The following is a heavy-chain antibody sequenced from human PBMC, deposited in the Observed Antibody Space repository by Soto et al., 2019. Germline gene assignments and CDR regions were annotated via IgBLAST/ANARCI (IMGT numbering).Heavy chain of an antibody. V-gene: IGHV5-51*01. D-gene: IGHD2-15*01. CDR1: GYIFTSYW. CDR3: ARGGCSGGSCRYFDY. Sequence: GESLKISCKGSGYIFTSYWIGWVRQMPGKGLEWMGIIYPGDSDTRYSPSFQGQVTISADKSISTAYLQWSSLKASDTAMYYCARGGCSGGSCRYFDYWGQGTLVTVSS. J-gene: IGHJ4*02. CDR2: IYPGDSDT.